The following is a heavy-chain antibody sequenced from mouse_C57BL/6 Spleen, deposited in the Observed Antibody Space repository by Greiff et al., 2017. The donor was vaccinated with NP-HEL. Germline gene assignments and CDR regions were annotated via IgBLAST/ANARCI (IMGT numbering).Heavy chain of an antibody. CDR2: ISDGGSYT. CDR1: GFTFSSYA. V-gene: IGHV5-4*03. D-gene: IGHD1-1*01. Sequence: EVMLVESGGGLVKPGGSLKLSCAASGFTFSSYAMSWVRQTPEKRLEWVATISDGGSYTYYPDNVKGRFTISRDNAKNNLYLQMSHLQSEDTAMYYCARADGSSYGYWGQGTTLTVSS. CDR3: ARADGSSYGY. J-gene: IGHJ2*01.